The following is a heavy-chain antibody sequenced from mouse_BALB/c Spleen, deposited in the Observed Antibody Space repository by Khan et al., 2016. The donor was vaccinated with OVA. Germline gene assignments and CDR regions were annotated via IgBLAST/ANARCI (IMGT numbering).Heavy chain of an antibody. V-gene: IGHV6-6*02. Sequence: EVQLQESGGGLVQPGGSMKLSCDASGFTFSNYWMNWVRQSPEKGLEWVAEIRLQSDDYVSHYAESVKGRFTISRDDSKSSVYLQMNNLRAEDTGSYYCWILQWGQGTTLTVSS. J-gene: IGHJ2*01. CDR3: WILQ. D-gene: IGHD6-1*01. CDR1: GFTFSNYW. CDR2: IRLQSDDYVS.